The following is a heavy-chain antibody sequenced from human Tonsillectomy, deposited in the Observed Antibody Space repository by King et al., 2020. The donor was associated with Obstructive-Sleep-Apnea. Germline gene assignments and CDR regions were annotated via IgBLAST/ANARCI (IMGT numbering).Heavy chain of an antibody. J-gene: IGHJ4*02. V-gene: IGHV3-33*01. CDR1: GFTFSSYG. Sequence: VQLVESGGGVVQPGRSLRLSCAASGFTFSSYGMHWVRQAPGKGLEWVAVLWYDGSNKYNADSVKGRFTISRANSKNTLYLQMNSLRAEDTAVYYCARDRTMVRGAIPGNYWGQGTLVTVSS. CDR2: LWYDGSNK. CDR3: ARDRTMVRGAIPGNY. D-gene: IGHD3-10*01.